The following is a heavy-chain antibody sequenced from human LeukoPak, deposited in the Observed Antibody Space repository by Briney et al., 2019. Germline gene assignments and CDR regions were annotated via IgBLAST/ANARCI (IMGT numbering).Heavy chain of an antibody. CDR1: GGSIRSSYYY. CDR2: INHSGST. CDR3: EIRSYGMDV. D-gene: IGHD4-17*01. V-gene: IGHV4-39*07. J-gene: IGHJ6*02. Sequence: SETLSLTCTVSGGSIRSSYYYWGWIRQPPGKGLEWIGEINHSGSTNYNPSLKSRVTISVDMSKNQFSLKLSSVTAADTAVYYCEIRSYGMDVWGQGTTVTVSS.